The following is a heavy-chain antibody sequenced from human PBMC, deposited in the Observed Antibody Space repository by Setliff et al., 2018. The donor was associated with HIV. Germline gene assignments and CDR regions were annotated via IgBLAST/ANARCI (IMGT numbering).Heavy chain of an antibody. CDR3: ASGRVRQSRKFGGVIVLPPFDY. Sequence: PSETLSLTCTVSGGYISSGSHYWRWIRQPAGKGLEWIGHIYTSGFTNYNPSLQSRVTISIDTSKSQFSLRLSSVTAADTAVYYCASGRVRQSRKFGGVIVLPPFDYWGQGTLVTVSS. D-gene: IGHD3-16*02. CDR2: IYTSGFT. V-gene: IGHV4-61*09. CDR1: GGYISSGSHY. J-gene: IGHJ4*02.